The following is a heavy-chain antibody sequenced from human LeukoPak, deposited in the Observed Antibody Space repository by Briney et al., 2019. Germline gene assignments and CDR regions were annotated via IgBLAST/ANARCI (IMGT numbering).Heavy chain of an antibody. D-gene: IGHD1-26*01. V-gene: IGHV4-4*07. Sequence: SETLSLTCTVSGGSISSYYWSWIRQPAGKGLEWIGRIYTSGSTNYNPSLKSRVTMSVDTSKNQFSLKLSSVPAADTAVYYCARDPRIVGATHDAFDIWGQGTMVTVSS. CDR1: GGSISSYY. J-gene: IGHJ3*02. CDR2: IYTSGST. CDR3: ARDPRIVGATHDAFDI.